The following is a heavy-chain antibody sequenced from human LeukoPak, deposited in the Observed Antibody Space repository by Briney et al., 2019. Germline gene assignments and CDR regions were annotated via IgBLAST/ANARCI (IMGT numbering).Heavy chain of an antibody. CDR3: ARDCGAYDFWSGYSGYFDY. J-gene: IGHJ4*02. CDR2: INPSGGST. D-gene: IGHD3-3*01. CDR1: GYTFTSYY. V-gene: IGHV1-46*01. Sequence: ASVKVSCKASGYTFTSYYIHWVRQAPGQGLEWMGIINPSGGSTSYAQKFQGRVTMTRDTSTSTVYMELSSLRSEDTAVYYCARDCGAYDFWSGYSGYFDYWGQGTLVTVSS.